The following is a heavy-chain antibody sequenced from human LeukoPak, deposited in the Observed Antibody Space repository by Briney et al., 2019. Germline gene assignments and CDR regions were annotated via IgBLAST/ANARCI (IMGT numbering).Heavy chain of an antibody. CDR1: GGSISSSSYY. Sequence: SETLSLTCTVSGGSISSSSYYWGWIRQPPGKGLEWIGSIYYSGSTYYDPSLKSRVTISVDTSKNQFSLKLSSVTAADTAVYYCARHGPNDSRGYFDYWGQGTLVTVSS. CDR3: ARHGPNDSRGYFDY. D-gene: IGHD3-22*01. J-gene: IGHJ4*02. CDR2: IYYSGST. V-gene: IGHV4-39*01.